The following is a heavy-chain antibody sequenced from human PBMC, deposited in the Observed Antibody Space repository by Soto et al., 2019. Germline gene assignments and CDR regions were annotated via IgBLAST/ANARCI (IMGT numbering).Heavy chain of an antibody. CDR1: VFTFSSYG. Sequence: WSLRLSCAASVFTFSSYGMHWVRQAPGKGLEWVAVISYDGSNKYYADSVKGRFTISRDNSKNTLYLQMNSLRAEDTAVYYCAKDGLLLWFGESRRGMDVWGQGTTVTVSS. CDR2: ISYDGSNK. CDR3: AKDGLLLWFGESRRGMDV. J-gene: IGHJ6*02. V-gene: IGHV3-30*18. D-gene: IGHD3-10*01.